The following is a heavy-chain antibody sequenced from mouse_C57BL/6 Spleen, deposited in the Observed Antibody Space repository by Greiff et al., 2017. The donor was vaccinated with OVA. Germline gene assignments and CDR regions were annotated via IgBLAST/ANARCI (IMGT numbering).Heavy chain of an antibody. V-gene: IGHV2-2*01. CDR2: IWCGGST. Sequence: VMLVESGPGLVQPSQSLSITCTVSGFSLTSYGVHWVRQSPGKGLEWLGVIWCGGSTDYNAAFISRLSISKDNSKSQVFFKMNSLQADDAALYYCARGVITTVVEAMDYWGQGTSVTVSS. CDR3: ARGVITTVVEAMDY. J-gene: IGHJ4*01. CDR1: GFSLTSYG. D-gene: IGHD1-1*01.